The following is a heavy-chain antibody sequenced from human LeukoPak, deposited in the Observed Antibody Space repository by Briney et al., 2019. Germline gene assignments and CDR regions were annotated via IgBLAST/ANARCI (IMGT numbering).Heavy chain of an antibody. CDR2: ISYDGSNK. D-gene: IGHD3-22*01. J-gene: IGHJ4*02. CDR1: GFTFSSYA. Sequence: GGSLRLSCAASGFTFSSYAMHWVRQAPGKGLEWVAVISYDGSNKYYADFVKGRFTISRDNSKNTLYLQMNSLRAEDTAVYYCARVLALGYYYDSSGPLDYWGQGTLVTVSS. CDR3: ARVLALGYYYDSSGPLDY. V-gene: IGHV3-30-3*01.